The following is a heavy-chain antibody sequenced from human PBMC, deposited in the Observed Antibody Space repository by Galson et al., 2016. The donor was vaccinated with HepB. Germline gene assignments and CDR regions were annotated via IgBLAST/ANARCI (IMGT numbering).Heavy chain of an antibody. CDR1: GFTFSGYW. CDR3: ARSYYDFWSGLGY. V-gene: IGHV3-53*01. J-gene: IGHJ4*02. D-gene: IGHD3-3*01. Sequence: SLRLSCAASGFTFSGYWMTWVRQAPGKGLQWVSVIYSGGYTYYADSVKGRFTISRDESKNTVYLQMNSLRAEDTALYYCARSYYDFWSGLGYWGQGTLVTVSS. CDR2: IYSGGYT.